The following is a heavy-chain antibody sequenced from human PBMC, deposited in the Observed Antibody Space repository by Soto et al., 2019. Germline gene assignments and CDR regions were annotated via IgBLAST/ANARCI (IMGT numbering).Heavy chain of an antibody. J-gene: IGHJ1*01. CDR3: ARDFTSPQYFQH. D-gene: IGHD2-2*01. CDR2: IYSGGST. V-gene: IGHV3-66*01. CDR1: GFTVSSNY. Sequence: PGGSLRLSCAASGFTVSSNYMSWVRQAPGKGLEWVSVIYSGGSTYYADSVKGRFTISRDNSKNTLYLQMNSLRAEDTAVYYCARDFTSPQYFQHWGQGTLVTVSS.